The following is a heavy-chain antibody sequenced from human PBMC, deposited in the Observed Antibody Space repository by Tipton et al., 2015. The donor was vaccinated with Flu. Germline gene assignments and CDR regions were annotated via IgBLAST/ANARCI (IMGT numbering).Heavy chain of an antibody. V-gene: IGHV5-51*03. CDR1: GYNFAIYW. CDR3: ATTLSSVDGAFDL. CDR2: IYPRDSET. J-gene: IGHJ3*01. Sequence: VQLVQSGAEVRKPGESLKISCKGSGYNFAIYWIAWVRQMPGKGLEWMGIIYPRDSETKYGPSFQGQVTISADKSINTAYLQWSGLKASDSAIYYCATTLSSVDGAFDLWGQGTMVTVS. D-gene: IGHD2/OR15-2a*01.